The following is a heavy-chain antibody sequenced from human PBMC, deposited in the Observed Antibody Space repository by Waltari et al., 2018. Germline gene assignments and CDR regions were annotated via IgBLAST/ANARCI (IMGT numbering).Heavy chain of an antibody. J-gene: IGHJ3*02. Sequence: QVQLVESGGGVVQPGRSLRLSCAASGFTFSSYAMHWVRQAPGKGLEWVAVISYDGSNKYYADSVKGRFTISRDNSKNTLYLQMNSLRAEDTAVYYCASEVVDTAMAGGDAFDIWGQGTMVTVSS. V-gene: IGHV3-30*01. CDR3: ASEVVDTAMAGGDAFDI. CDR2: ISYDGSNK. D-gene: IGHD5-18*01. CDR1: GFTFSSYA.